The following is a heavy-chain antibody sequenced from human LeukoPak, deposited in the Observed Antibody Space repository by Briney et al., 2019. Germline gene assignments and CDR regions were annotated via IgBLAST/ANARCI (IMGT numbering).Heavy chain of an antibody. CDR1: GYSISSGYY. CDR3: ARYQDTIFGVVYYFDY. CDR2: IYHSGST. V-gene: IGHV4-38-2*02. Sequence: SETLSLTCTVSGYSISSGYYWGWIRQPPGKGLEWIGGIYHSGSTYYNPSLKSRVTISVDTSKNQFSLKLSSVTAADTAVYYCARYQDTIFGVVYYFDYWGQGTLVTVSS. D-gene: IGHD3-3*01. J-gene: IGHJ4*02.